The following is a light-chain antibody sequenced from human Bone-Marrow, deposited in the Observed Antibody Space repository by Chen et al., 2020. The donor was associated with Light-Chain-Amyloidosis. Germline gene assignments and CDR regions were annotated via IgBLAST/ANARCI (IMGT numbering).Light chain of an antibody. J-gene: IGLJ2*01. CDR2: RDT. V-gene: IGLV3-25*03. CDR1: DLPTKY. CDR3: QSAARSGTYEVI. Sequence: SYDLTQPPSVSVAPGQTARITCSGDDLPTKYAYWYQQKPGQAPVLVIHRDTERPSGISERFSGSRSGTTATLTISGGQAEDEAVYHCQSAARSGTYEVIFGGGTKLTVL.